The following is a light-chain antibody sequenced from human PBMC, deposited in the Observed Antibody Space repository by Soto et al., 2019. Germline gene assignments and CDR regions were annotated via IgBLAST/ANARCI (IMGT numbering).Light chain of an antibody. J-gene: IGLJ1*01. CDR1: SSDVGGYNY. Sequence: QSVLTQPASVAGSLGQSMTISCTGTSSDVGGYNYVSWYQQHPGKAPKLMIYEVSNRPSGVSNRFSGSKSGNTASLTISGLQAEDEADYYCSSYTSSSTPYVFGTGTKVTVL. V-gene: IGLV2-14*01. CDR2: EVS. CDR3: SSYTSSSTPYV.